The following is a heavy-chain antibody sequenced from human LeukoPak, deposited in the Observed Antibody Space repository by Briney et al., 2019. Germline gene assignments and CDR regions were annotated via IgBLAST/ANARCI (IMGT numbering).Heavy chain of an antibody. CDR1: GYTFTGYY. CDR3: ARRWQPRDPFDV. J-gene: IGHJ3*01. D-gene: IGHD6-13*01. V-gene: IGHV1-2*02. CDR2: INPNSGGT. Sequence: ASVKVSCKASGYTFTGYYMHWVRQAPGQGLEWMGWINPNSGGTNYAQKFQGRVAMTRDTSISTAYLHWRGLKASDSAMYFCARRWQPRDPFDVWGQGTLVTVSS.